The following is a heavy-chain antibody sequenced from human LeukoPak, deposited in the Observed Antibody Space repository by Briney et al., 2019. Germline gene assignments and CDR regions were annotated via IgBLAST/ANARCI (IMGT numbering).Heavy chain of an antibody. CDR3: ARNERAVVARLVDY. CDR2: INPNSGGT. D-gene: IGHD2-15*01. J-gene: IGHJ4*02. V-gene: IGHV1-2*02. CDR1: GYTFTGYY. Sequence: GASVKVSCKASGYTFTGYYMHWVRQAPGQGLEWMGWINPNSGGTNYAQKFQGRVTMTRDTSISTAYMELSRLRSDDTAVYYCARNERAVVARLVDYWGQGTLVTVSS.